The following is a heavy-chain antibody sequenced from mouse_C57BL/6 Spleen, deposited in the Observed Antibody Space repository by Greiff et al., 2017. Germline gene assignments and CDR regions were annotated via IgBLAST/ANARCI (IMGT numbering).Heavy chain of an antibody. J-gene: IGHJ3*01. CDR3: ARTDGYYPAWFAY. CDR2: IYPRSGNT. Sequence: VQLQQSGAELARPGASVKLSCKASGYTFTSYGISWVKQRTGQGLEWIGEIYPRSGNTYYNEKFKGKATLTADKSSSTAYMELRSLTSEDTAVYYCARTDGYYPAWFAYWGQGTLVTVSA. CDR1: GYTFTSYG. V-gene: IGHV1-81*01. D-gene: IGHD2-3*01.